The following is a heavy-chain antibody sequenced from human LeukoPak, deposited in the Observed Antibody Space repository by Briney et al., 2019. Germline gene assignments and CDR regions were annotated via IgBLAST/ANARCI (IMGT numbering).Heavy chain of an antibody. CDR3: ARVWQYSRSSGAFDI. CDR1: GYSCTGYY. Sequence: ASVKVSCKASGYSCTGYYMHWVRQAPGQGLEWMGWINPNSGGTNYAQNFQGRVTMTRDTSISTAHMELSRLRSDDTALYYCARVWQYSRSSGAFDIWGQGTMVTVSS. CDR2: INPNSGGT. J-gene: IGHJ3*02. V-gene: IGHV1-2*02. D-gene: IGHD6-6*01.